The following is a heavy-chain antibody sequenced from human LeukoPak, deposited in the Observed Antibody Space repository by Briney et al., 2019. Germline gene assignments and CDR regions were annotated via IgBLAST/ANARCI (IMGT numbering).Heavy chain of an antibody. D-gene: IGHD2-2*01. J-gene: IGHJ5*02. V-gene: IGHV4-34*01. CDR2: INHNGNT. CDR3: ARAGGEIVVVPAALIEFDP. Sequence: PSETLSLTCAVYGGSFSGYYWSWIRQPPGKGLEWIGEINHNGNTNYNPSLKSRVTISVDTSKNQFSLKLSSVTAADTAVYYCARAGGEIVVVPAALIEFDPWGQGTLVTVSS. CDR1: GGSFSGYY.